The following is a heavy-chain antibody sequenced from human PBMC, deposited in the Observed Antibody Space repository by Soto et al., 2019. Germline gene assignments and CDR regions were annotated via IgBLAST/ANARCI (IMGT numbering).Heavy chain of an antibody. CDR1: GYSFTSYW. CDR3: ARLSSYCSSTSCYLGDY. J-gene: IGHJ4*02. CDR2: IYPGDSDT. V-gene: IGHV5-51*01. Sequence: GESLKISCKGSGYSFTSYWIGWVRQMPGKGLEWMGIIYPGDSDTRYSPSFQGQVTISADKSISTAYLQWSSLKASDTAMYYCARLSSYCSSTSCYLGDYWGQGTLVTVSS. D-gene: IGHD2-2*01.